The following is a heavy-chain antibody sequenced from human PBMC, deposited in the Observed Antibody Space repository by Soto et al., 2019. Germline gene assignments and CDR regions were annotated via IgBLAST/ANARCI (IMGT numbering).Heavy chain of an antibody. V-gene: IGHV3-23*01. CDR1: GFTFSSYA. D-gene: IGHD3-10*01. J-gene: IGHJ5*02. Sequence: EVQLLESGGGLVQPGGSLRLSCAASGFTFSSYAMSWVRQAPGKGLEWVSSISGSGGSTYYADYVKGRYTISRDNSKNTLYLQMNSLRAEDTALYYCAKNEQYYYGSGGGGIDPWGQGTLVTVSA. CDR3: AKNEQYYYGSGGGGIDP. CDR2: ISGSGGST.